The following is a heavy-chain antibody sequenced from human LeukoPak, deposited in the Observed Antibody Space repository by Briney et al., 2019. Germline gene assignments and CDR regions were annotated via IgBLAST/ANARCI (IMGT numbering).Heavy chain of an antibody. J-gene: IGHJ3*02. CDR3: ARLMVRGVADAFDI. V-gene: IGHV4-34*01. CDR2: INHSGST. D-gene: IGHD3-10*01. CDR1: GGSFSGYY. Sequence: PSEPLSLTCAVYGGSFSGYYWSCIRQPPEKGLEWTGEINHSGSTNYNPSLKSRVTISVDTSKNQFSLKLSSVTAADTAVYYCARLMVRGVADAFDIWGQGTMVTVSS.